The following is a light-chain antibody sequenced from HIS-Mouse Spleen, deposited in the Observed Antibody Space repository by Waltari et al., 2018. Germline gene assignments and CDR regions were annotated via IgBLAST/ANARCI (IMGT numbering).Light chain of an antibody. Sequence: DIVMTQSPDSLAVSLGERATINCKSSQSVLYSSNNKNYLAWYQQKPGQPPTLLIYWASTRESGVPDRFSGSGSGTDFTLTISSLQAEDVAVYYCQQYYSTPYTFGQGTKLEMK. CDR1: QSVLYSSNNKNY. V-gene: IGKV4-1*01. CDR3: QQYYSTPYT. CDR2: WAS. J-gene: IGKJ2*01.